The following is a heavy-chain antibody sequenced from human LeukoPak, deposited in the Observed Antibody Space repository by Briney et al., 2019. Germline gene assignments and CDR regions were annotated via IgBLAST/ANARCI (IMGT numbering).Heavy chain of an antibody. V-gene: IGHV1-18*01. CDR1: GYTFSGYG. Sequence: GASVKVSCKTSGYTFSGYGISWVRQAPGQGLEWMGWITGNNGNTNYAPSLQGRVTMTTDTSTNTVYTELTSLKSDDTAVYYCARDQRNSGSYRFEYWGQGTPVTVSS. D-gene: IGHD1-26*01. CDR3: ARDQRNSGSYRFEY. CDR2: ITGNNGNT. J-gene: IGHJ4*02.